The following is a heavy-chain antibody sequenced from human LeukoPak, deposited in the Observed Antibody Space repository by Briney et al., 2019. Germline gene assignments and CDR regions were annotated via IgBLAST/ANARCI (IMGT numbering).Heavy chain of an antibody. Sequence: PSETLSLTCAVSGGSISSGGYSWSWIRQPPGKGLEWIGYIYHSGSTYYNPSLKSRVTISLDRSKNQFSLKLSSVTAADTAVYYCARDRGYYDSSGYYVGGMDVWGQGTTVTVSS. CDR3: ARDRGYYDSSGYYVGGMDV. J-gene: IGHJ6*02. V-gene: IGHV4-30-2*01. D-gene: IGHD3-22*01. CDR1: GGSISSGGYS. CDR2: IYHSGST.